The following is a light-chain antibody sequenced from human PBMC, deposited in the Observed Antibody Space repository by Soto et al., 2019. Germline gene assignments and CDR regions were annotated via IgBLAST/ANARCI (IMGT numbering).Light chain of an antibody. Sequence: AVRLTQSPSSLSASTPGGGCIXIRASQGISSYLAWYQQKPGKAPKLLIYAASTLQSGVPSRFSGSGSGTDFTLTISCLQSEDFATYYCQQYYSYPTFGQGTKVDIK. V-gene: IGKV1-8*01. CDR1: QGISSY. J-gene: IGKJ1*01. CDR2: AAS. CDR3: QQYYSYPT.